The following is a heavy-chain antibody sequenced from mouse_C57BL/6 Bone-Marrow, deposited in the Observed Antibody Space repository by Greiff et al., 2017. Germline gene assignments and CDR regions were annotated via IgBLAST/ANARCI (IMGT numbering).Heavy chain of an antibody. V-gene: IGHV5-17*01. CDR3: CPIYDRYCWFAY. D-gene: IGHD2-3*01. CDR1: GFTFSDYG. J-gene: IGHJ3*01. CDR2: ISSGSSTI. Sequence: EVNVVESGGGLVKPGGSLKLSCAASGFTFSDYGMHWVRQAPEKGLEWVAYISSGSSTIYYADTVKGRFTISRDNAKNTLFLQMTSLRSDDTAMYYCCPIYDRYCWFAYWGTGTLVTVSA.